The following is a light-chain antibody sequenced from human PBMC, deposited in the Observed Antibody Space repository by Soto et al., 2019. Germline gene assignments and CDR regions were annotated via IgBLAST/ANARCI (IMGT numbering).Light chain of an antibody. CDR3: HQYDSVCT. CDR1: HDISDY. CDR2: DAS. Sequence: DVQMTQSPSSLSASVGDRVTITCQASHDISDYLNWYQHKPGEAPKLLIYDASKLEAGVPSRFSGSGSGPDFTGRVSRPQAEDIATYFCHQYDSVCTFGQGTRLEI. V-gene: IGKV1-33*01. J-gene: IGKJ5*01.